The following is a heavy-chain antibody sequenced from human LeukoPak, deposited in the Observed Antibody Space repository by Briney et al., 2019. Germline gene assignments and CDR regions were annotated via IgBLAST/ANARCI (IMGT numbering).Heavy chain of an antibody. CDR3: ARGGYSYGYSPTYYFDH. V-gene: IGHV3-23*01. CDR2: ISGSGGST. CDR1: GFTFSSYA. Sequence: GGSLRLSCAASGFTFSSYAMSWVRQAPGKGLEWVSAISGSGGSTYYADSVKGRFTISRDNSKNTLYLQMNSLRAEDTAVYYCARGGYSYGYSPTYYFDHWGQGTLVTVSS. J-gene: IGHJ4*02. D-gene: IGHD5-18*01.